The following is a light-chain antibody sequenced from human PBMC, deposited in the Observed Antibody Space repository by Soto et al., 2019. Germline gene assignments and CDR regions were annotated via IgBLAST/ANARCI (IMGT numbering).Light chain of an antibody. V-gene: IGKV1-5*03. Sequence: DIQMTQSASTLSESVGDRVTITCRASQSISSWLAWYQQKPGKAPKLLIYKASSLESGVPSRFSGSGSGTEFTLTISSLQPDDFATYYCQQYNSYSPWTFGQGTKVDIK. CDR3: QQYNSYSPWT. J-gene: IGKJ1*01. CDR2: KAS. CDR1: QSISSW.